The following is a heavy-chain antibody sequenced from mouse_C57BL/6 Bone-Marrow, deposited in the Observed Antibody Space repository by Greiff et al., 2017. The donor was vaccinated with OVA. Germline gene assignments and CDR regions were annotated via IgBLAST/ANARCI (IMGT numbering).Heavy chain of an antibody. Sequence: DVQLVESGGGLVQPGGSLSLSCAASGFTFTDYYMSWVRQPPGKALEWLGFIRNKANGYTTEYSASVKGRFTISRDNSQSILYLQMNALRAEDSATYYCARYGTGPFDYWGQGTTLTVSS. V-gene: IGHV7-3*01. CDR1: GFTFTDYY. CDR2: IRNKANGYTT. CDR3: ARYGTGPFDY. J-gene: IGHJ2*01. D-gene: IGHD4-1*01.